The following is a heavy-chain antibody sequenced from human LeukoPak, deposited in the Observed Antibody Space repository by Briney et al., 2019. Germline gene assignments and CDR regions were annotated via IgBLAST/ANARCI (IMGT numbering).Heavy chain of an antibody. CDR1: GGTFSSYA. J-gene: IGHJ3*02. D-gene: IGHD5-24*01. CDR2: IIPIFGTA. V-gene: IGHV1-69*05. CDR3: ATHRDGYNYAFDI. Sequence: SVKVSCKASGGTFSSYAISWVRQAPGQGLEWMGRIIPIFGTANYAQKFQGRVTITTDESTRTAYMELSSLRSEDTAVYYCATHRDGYNYAFDIWGQGTMVTVSS.